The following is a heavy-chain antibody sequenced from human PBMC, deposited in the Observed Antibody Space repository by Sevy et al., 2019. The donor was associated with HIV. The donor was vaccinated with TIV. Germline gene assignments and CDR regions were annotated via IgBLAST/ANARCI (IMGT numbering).Heavy chain of an antibody. CDR3: ARESIGAVGYFDH. V-gene: IGHV4-59*01. CDR2: IYYSGST. CDR1: GGSINNYF. J-gene: IGHJ4*02. Sequence: SETLSLTCTVSGGSINNYFWSWIRQPPGKGLEWIGYIYYSGSTNYNPSLKSRVSISVDTSKTQFSLKLTSVTAADTAVYYCARESIGAVGYFDHWGQGTLVTVSS. D-gene: IGHD6-13*01.